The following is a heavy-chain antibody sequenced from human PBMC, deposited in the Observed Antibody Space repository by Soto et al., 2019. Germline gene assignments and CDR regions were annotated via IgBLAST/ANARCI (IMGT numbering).Heavy chain of an antibody. CDR1: GFTFSSYS. CDR3: ARDSGGQSNWFDP. Sequence: PGGSLRLSCAASGFTFSSYSMNWVRQAPGKGLEWVSSISSSSSYIYYADSVKGRFTISRDNAKNSLYLQMNSLRAEDTAVYYCARDSGGQSNWFDPWGQGTLVTVSS. V-gene: IGHV3-21*01. D-gene: IGHD3-16*01. J-gene: IGHJ5*02. CDR2: ISSSSSYI.